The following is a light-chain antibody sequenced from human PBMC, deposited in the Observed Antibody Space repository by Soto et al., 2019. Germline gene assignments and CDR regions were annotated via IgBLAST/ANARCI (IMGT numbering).Light chain of an antibody. CDR1: QSVSSSY. Sequence: EIVLTQSPGTLSLSPGERATLSCRASQSVSSSYLAWYQQKPGQAPRLLIYGASSRATGLPDRFSGSGSGTDFTLTISRLEPEDVAVYYWQQYGSSLWTFGQGTKVEIK. J-gene: IGKJ1*01. CDR2: GAS. CDR3: QQYGSSLWT. V-gene: IGKV3-20*01.